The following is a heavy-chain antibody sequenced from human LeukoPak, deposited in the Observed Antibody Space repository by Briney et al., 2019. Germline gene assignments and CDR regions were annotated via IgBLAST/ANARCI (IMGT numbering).Heavy chain of an antibody. CDR3: ARYLSDGDCSGGSCYSRVRWFDY. Sequence: PGRSLRLSCAASGFTFSSYGMHWVRQAPGKGLEWVAVISYDGSNKYYTDSVKGRFTISRDNSKNTLYLQMNSLRAEDTAVYYCARYLSDGDCSGGSCYSRVRWFDYWGQGTLVTVSS. CDR2: ISYDGSNK. J-gene: IGHJ4*02. V-gene: IGHV3-30*03. D-gene: IGHD2-15*01. CDR1: GFTFSSYG.